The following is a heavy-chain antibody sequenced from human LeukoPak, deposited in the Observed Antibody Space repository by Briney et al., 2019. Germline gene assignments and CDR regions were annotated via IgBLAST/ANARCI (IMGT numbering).Heavy chain of an antibody. CDR3: ARGNIAAAGSSSYDWFDP. V-gene: IGHV1-8*03. Sequence: ASVKVSCKASGYTFTSYDINWVPQATGQGLEWMGWMNPNSGNTGYAQKFQGRVTITRNTSISTAYMELSSLRSEDTAVYYCARGNIAAAGSSSYDWFDPWGQGTLVTVSS. J-gene: IGHJ5*02. CDR2: MNPNSGNT. CDR1: GYTFTSYD. D-gene: IGHD6-13*01.